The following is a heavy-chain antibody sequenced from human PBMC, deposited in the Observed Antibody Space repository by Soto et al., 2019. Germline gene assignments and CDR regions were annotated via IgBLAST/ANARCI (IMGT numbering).Heavy chain of an antibody. CDR2: IYWDDDK. CDR3: AHSLYGGGDCYPFFDY. D-gene: IGHD2-21*02. Sequence: QITLKESGPTLVKPTQTLTLTCTFSGFSLSTSGVGVGWIRQPPGKALEWLALIYWDDDKRYSPSLKRRLTITKDTTKNQVVLTMPNMDPVDTATYYCAHSLYGGGDCYPFFDYWGQGTLVTVSS. CDR1: GFSLSTSGVG. V-gene: IGHV2-5*02. J-gene: IGHJ4*02.